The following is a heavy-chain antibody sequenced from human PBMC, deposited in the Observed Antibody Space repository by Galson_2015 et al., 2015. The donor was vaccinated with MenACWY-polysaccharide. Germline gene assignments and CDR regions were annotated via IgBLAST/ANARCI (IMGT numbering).Heavy chain of an antibody. CDR2: IYHSGST. Sequence: SETLSLTCAVSGYSISSGYYWGWIRQPPGKGLEWIRSIYHSGSTYYNPSLKSRVTISVDTSKNQFSLNLSSVTAADTAVYYCARVEKYSGSYYILHWGQGTLVTVSS. V-gene: IGHV4-38-2*01. CDR1: GYSISSGYY. J-gene: IGHJ4*02. CDR3: ARVEKYSGSYYILH. D-gene: IGHD1-26*01.